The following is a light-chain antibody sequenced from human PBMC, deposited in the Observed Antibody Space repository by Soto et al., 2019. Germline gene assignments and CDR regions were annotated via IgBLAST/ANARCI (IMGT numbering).Light chain of an antibody. Sequence: EIVLTQSPGTPSLSPGERATLSCRASQSVSSSYLAWYQQKPGQAPRLLIYGASNRATGIPDRFSGSGSGTDFTLTISRLEPEDFAVYYCQQYGSSLALTFGGGTKVDIK. V-gene: IGKV3-20*01. CDR3: QQYGSSLALT. J-gene: IGKJ4*01. CDR2: GAS. CDR1: QSVSSSY.